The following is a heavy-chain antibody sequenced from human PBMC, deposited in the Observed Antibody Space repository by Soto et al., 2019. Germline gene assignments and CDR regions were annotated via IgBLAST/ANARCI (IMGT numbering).Heavy chain of an antibody. Sequence: EVQLVESGGGVSRPGGSLRLSCAASGFTFEDHAMSWVRQAPGKGLEWVSGINWNGGSTVYAASVKGRFTTSRDNAKNSLFLAVKSVRAEDTALYFCARVALQADHFEHWGQGTVVTVSS. J-gene: IGHJ4*02. CDR2: INWNGGST. D-gene: IGHD2-21*01. CDR3: ARVALQADHFEH. CDR1: GFTFEDHA. V-gene: IGHV3-20*04.